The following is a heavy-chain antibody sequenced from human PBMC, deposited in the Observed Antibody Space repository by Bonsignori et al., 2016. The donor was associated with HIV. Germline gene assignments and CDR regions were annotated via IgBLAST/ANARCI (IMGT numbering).Heavy chain of an antibody. CDR3: ARADYDILTGYHSDAFDI. J-gene: IGHJ3*02. CDR2: IIPILGIA. V-gene: IGHV1-69*10. Sequence: WVRQAPGQGLEWMGGIIPILGIANYAQKFQGRVTITADKSTSTAYMELSSLRSEDTAVYYCARADYDILTGYHSDAFDIWGPRGQWSPSPQ. D-gene: IGHD3-9*01.